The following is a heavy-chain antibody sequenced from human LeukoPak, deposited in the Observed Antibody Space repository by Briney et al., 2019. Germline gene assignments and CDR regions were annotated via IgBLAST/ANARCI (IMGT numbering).Heavy chain of an antibody. CDR3: ARGAFSGYGDFGFDY. Sequence: PSETLSLTCSVSGGSISSYYWSWIRHPPGKGLEWIGYIYDSGSANYNPSLKSRLTISVDTSKNQFSLKLSSVTAADTAVYYCARGAFSGYGDFGFDYWGQGTLVTASS. CDR1: GGSISSYY. J-gene: IGHJ4*02. D-gene: IGHD4-17*01. V-gene: IGHV4-59*01. CDR2: IYDSGSA.